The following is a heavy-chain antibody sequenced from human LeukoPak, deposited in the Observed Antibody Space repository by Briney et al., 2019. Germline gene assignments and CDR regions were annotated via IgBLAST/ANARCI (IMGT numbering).Heavy chain of an antibody. CDR3: AKLIAAAGTFDY. CDR1: GFTFSSYA. CDR2: ISGSGDNT. Sequence: PGGSLRLSCAASGFTFSSYAMSWVRQAPGKGLEWVSGISGSGDNTYYADSVKGRFTISRDNSKNTLYLQMNSLRAEDTAVYYCAKLIAAAGTFDYWGQGTLVTVSS. D-gene: IGHD6-13*01. J-gene: IGHJ4*02. V-gene: IGHV3-23*01.